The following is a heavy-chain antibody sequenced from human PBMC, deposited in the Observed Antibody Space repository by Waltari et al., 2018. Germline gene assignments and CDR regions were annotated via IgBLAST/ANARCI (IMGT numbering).Heavy chain of an antibody. CDR3: ANRMVQGAQFDY. CDR2: IRYDGVNK. V-gene: IGHV3-30*02. CDR1: GFTFSSYG. J-gene: IGHJ4*02. D-gene: IGHD3-10*01. Sequence: QVQLVESGGGVVQPGGSLRLSCAASGFTFSSYGMHWVRQAPGKGLEWVALIRYDGVNKYYADSVKGRFPISRDNSKNTLYLQMNSLRAEDTAVYYCANRMVQGAQFDYWGQGTLVTVSS.